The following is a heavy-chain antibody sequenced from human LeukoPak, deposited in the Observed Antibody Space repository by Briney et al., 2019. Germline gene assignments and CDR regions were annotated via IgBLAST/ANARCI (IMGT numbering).Heavy chain of an antibody. Sequence: PSETLSLTCAVYGGSFSGYYWSWIRQPPGKGLEWIGEINHSGSTNYNPSLKSRVTISVDTSKNQFSLKLSSVTAADTAVYYCARRLSTHYYGSGSTWGQGTLVTVSS. CDR1: GGSFSGYY. V-gene: IGHV4-34*01. J-gene: IGHJ5*02. D-gene: IGHD3-10*01. CDR2: INHSGST. CDR3: ARRLSTHYYGSGST.